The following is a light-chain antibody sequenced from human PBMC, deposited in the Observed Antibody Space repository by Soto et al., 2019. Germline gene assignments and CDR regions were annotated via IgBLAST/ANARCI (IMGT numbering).Light chain of an antibody. Sequence: EVVLTQSPGTLSLSPGARATLSCRASQFVSSTYLAWYQQRPGQAPRLLIYGASSRATGIPDRFSGGGSETDFTLTISRLESEYSAVYYCQQYGISPFTFGGGTKVES. J-gene: IGKJ4*01. CDR3: QQYGISPFT. V-gene: IGKV3-20*01. CDR2: GAS. CDR1: QFVSSTY.